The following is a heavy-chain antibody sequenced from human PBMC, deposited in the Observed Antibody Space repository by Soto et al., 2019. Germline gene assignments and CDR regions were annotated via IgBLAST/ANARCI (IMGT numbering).Heavy chain of an antibody. V-gene: IGHV3-23*01. D-gene: IGHD3-3*01. CDR2: ISGSGGST. CDR1: GVTFSSYA. CDR3: AKDKPYYDFWSGSNYYYYGMDV. Sequence: GGSLRLSCAASGVTFSSYAMSWVRQARGKGLEWVSAISGSGGSTYYADSVKGRFTISRDNSKNTLYLQMNRLRAEDTAVYYCAKDKPYYDFWSGSNYYYYGMDVWGQGTTVTVSS. J-gene: IGHJ6*02.